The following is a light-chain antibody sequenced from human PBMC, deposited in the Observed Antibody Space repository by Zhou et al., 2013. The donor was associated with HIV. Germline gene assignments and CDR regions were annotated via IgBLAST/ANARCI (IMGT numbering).Light chain of an antibody. Sequence: DIQMTQSPSSLSASVGDRVTITCRASQSISSYLNWYQQKPGTAPKLLIYAASSLQSGVPSRFSGSGSGTDFTLTISSLQPEDFATYYCQQTYSTPRTFGGGTEGGDQT. CDR1: QSISSY. CDR2: AAS. V-gene: IGKV1-39*01. CDR3: QQTYSTPRT. J-gene: IGKJ4*01.